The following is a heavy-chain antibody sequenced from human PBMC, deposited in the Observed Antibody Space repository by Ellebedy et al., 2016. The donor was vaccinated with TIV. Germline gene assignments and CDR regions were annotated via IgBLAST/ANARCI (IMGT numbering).Heavy chain of an antibody. CDR3: ARRLYGDFANWFDP. D-gene: IGHD4-17*01. V-gene: IGHV2-5*02. CDR2: IYWDDRK. Sequence: SGPTLVKPTQTLTLTCTFSGFSLATSGVGVGWIRQPPGKALEWLALIYWDDRKYCRPSLKSRLTIAKGTSKNQVVLTMTNMDPVDTATYYCARRLYGDFANWFDPWGQGTLVTVSS. J-gene: IGHJ5*02. CDR1: GFSLATSGVG.